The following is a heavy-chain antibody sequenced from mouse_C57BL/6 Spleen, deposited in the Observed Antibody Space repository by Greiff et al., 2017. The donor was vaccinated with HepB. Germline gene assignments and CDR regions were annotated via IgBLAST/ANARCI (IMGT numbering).Heavy chain of an antibody. D-gene: IGHD3-3*01. Sequence: EVQLVESGGDLVKPGGSLKLSCAASGFTFSSYGMSWVRQTPDKRLEWVATISSGGSYTYYPDSVKGRFTISRDNAKNTLYLQMSSLKSEDTAMYYCASGWDVWGTGTTVTVSS. V-gene: IGHV5-6*01. J-gene: IGHJ1*03. CDR3: ASGWDV. CDR1: GFTFSSYG. CDR2: ISSGGSYT.